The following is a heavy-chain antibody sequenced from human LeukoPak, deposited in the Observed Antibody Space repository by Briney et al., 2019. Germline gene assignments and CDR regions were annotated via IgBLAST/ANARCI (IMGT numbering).Heavy chain of an antibody. CDR3: ARGDGEDAYNFFDY. CDR1: GYTFSDHY. J-gene: IGHJ4*02. V-gene: IGHV1-2*02. CDR2: INPNSGGT. Sequence: GASVKVSCKASGYTFSDHYMQWVRQAPGQGFEWLGWINPNSGGTNHAQKFQGRVTMTRDTSISAAYMELSRLILDDTAVYYCARGDGEDAYNFFDYWGQGTLVTVSS. D-gene: IGHD5-24*01.